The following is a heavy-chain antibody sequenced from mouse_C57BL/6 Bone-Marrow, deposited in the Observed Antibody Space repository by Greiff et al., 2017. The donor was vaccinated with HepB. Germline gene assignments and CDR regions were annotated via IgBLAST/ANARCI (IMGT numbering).Heavy chain of an antibody. D-gene: IGHD1-1*01. CDR1: GYTFTSYW. CDR3: ARLNYGSSPYWYFDV. Sequence: QVQLQQPGAELVKPGASVKLSCKASGYTFTSYWMHWVKQRPGRGLEWIGRIDPNSGGTKYNEKFKSKATLTVDKPSSTAYMQLSSLTSEDAAVYYCARLNYGSSPYWYFDVWGTGTTFTVSS. CDR2: IDPNSGGT. V-gene: IGHV1-72*01. J-gene: IGHJ1*03.